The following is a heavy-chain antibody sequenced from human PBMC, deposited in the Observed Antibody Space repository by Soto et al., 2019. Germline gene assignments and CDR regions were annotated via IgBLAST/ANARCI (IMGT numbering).Heavy chain of an antibody. Sequence: PSETLSLTCTVSGGSISRSSYYWGWIRQPPGKGLEWIGTIYYSGSTFYNLSLKSRVTISVGTSKTQFSLKLSSVTVADTAVYYCARRSFEYSSSSDPGFFDYWGQGTPVTVSS. CDR3: ARRSFEYSSSSDPGFFDY. D-gene: IGHD6-6*01. V-gene: IGHV4-39*01. J-gene: IGHJ4*02. CDR2: IYYSGST. CDR1: GGSISRSSYY.